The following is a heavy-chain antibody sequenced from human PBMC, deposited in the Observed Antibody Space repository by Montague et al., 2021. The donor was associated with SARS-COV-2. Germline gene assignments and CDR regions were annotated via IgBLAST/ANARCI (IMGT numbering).Heavy chain of an antibody. CDR2: IYYSGST. CDR3: ARSRENYNILTGYPYYFDY. CDR1: GGSISRYY. D-gene: IGHD3-9*01. Sequence: TLSLTCTVSGGSISRYYWNCIRQPPGKGLEWIAYIYYSGSTNYNXXLKSRVTISVDTSKNQFSLKLSSVTAADTAVYYCARSRENYNILTGYPYYFDYWGQGTLVTVSS. J-gene: IGHJ4*02. V-gene: IGHV4-59*01.